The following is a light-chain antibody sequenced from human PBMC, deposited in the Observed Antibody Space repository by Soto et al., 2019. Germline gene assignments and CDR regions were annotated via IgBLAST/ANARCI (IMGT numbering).Light chain of an antibody. J-gene: IGKJ1*01. CDR3: QQSYST. CDR2: AAS. Sequence: IQMTPSQYSLSASVADRVTITCRASQSISSSLNWYQQTPGKAPRLLIYAASSLQSGVPSRFSGSGSGTDFTLTISSLQPEDFATYYCQQSYSTFGQGTKVDIK. V-gene: IGKV1-39*01. CDR1: QSISSS.